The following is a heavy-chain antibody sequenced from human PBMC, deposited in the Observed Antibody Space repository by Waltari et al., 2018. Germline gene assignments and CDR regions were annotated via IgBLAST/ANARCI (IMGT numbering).Heavy chain of an antibody. CDR1: GGSFSGYY. CDR2: INHSGST. J-gene: IGHJ6*02. Sequence: QVQLQQWGAGLLKPSETLSLTCAVYGGSFSGYYWSWIRQPPGKGLEWLGEINHSGSTNYNPSLKSRVTISVDTSKNQFSLKLSSVTAADTAVYYCARAAGYYYGSGSYYRVPYYYYGMDVWGQGTTVTVSS. D-gene: IGHD3-10*01. CDR3: ARAAGYYYGSGSYYRVPYYYYGMDV. V-gene: IGHV4-34*01.